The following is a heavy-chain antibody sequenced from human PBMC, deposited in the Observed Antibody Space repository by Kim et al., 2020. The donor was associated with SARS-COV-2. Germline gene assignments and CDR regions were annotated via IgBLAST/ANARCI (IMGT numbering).Heavy chain of an antibody. CDR2: IWYDGSNK. V-gene: IGHV3-33*06. CDR1: GFTFSSYG. D-gene: IGHD3-9*01. J-gene: IGHJ3*02. Sequence: GVSLRLSCAASGFTFSSYGMHWVRQAPGKGLEWVAVIWYDGSNKYYADSVKGRFTISRDNSKNTLYLQMNSLRAEDTAVYYCAKGWSYYDILTGYYNPAGAFDIWGQGTMVTVSS. CDR3: AKGWSYYDILTGYYNPAGAFDI.